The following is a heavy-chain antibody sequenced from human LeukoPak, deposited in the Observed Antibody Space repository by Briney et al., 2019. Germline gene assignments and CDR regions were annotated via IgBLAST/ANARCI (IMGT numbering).Heavy chain of an antibody. V-gene: IGHV3-48*03. Sequence: QPGGSLRLSCAASGFTFSSYEMNWVRQAPGKGLEWLSYTSSSGSTIYYAESVKGRFTISRDNAENSLHLQMNSLRAEDTAVYYCARLDPGSAWSVGFWGQGTLVTVSS. CDR2: TSSSGSTI. CDR3: ARLDPGSAWSVGF. J-gene: IGHJ4*02. CDR1: GFTFSSYE. D-gene: IGHD3-10*01.